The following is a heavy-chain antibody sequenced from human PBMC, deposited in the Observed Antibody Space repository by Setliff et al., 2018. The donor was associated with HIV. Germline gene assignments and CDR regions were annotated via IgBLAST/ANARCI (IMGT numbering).Heavy chain of an antibody. V-gene: IGHV4-34*01. CDR1: GGSFSGYY. D-gene: IGHD3-22*01. CDR2: INHSGST. J-gene: IGHJ4*02. CDR3: ARGGSDPYYSGSSGPYPPGY. Sequence: PSETLSLTCAVYGGSFSGYYWSWVRQPPGKGLEWIGEINHSGSTNCNPSLKSRATISVDTSKNQFSLKLSSVTAADTAVYYCARGGSDPYYSGSSGPYPPGYWGQGTRVTVSS.